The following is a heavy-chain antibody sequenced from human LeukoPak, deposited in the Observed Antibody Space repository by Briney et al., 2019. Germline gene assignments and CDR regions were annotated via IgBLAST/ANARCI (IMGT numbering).Heavy chain of an antibody. CDR2: IIPILGIA. J-gene: IGHJ6*02. CDR1: GGTFSSYA. CDR3: ARSVLRFLDRPYQVDYYYGMDV. Sequence: GSSAKVSCKASGGTFSSYAISWVRQAPGQGLEWMGRIIPILGIANYAQKFQGRVTITADKSTSTAYMELSSLRSEDTAVYYCARSVLRFLDRPYQVDYYYGMDVWGQGTTVTVSS. V-gene: IGHV1-69*04. D-gene: IGHD3-3*01.